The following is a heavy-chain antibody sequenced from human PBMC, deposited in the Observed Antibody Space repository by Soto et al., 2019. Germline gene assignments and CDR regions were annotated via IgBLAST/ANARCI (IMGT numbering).Heavy chain of an antibody. CDR2: IYHSGST. CDR1: GLTFSDYW. V-gene: IGHV4-4*02. Sequence: SLRLSCAVSGLTFSDYWMSWVRQAPGKGLEWIGEIYHSGSTNYNPSLKSRVTISVDKSKNQFSLKLSSVTAADTAVYYCARVSGSYYYGMDVWGQGITVTVSS. CDR3: ARVSGSYYYGMDV. J-gene: IGHJ6*02. D-gene: IGHD1-26*01.